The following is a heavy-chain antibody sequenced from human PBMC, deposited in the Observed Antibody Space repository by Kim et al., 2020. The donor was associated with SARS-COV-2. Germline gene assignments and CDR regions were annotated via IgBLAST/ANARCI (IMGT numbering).Heavy chain of an antibody. CDR2: IKEDGSEK. D-gene: IGHD3-16*01. J-gene: IGHJ4*02. V-gene: IGHV3-7*01. CDR3: TRGWGWAADH. Sequence: GGSLRLSCVASGFTFSRHWMRWARQAPGKGLEWVANIKEDGSEKYHLDSVKGRFTVSRDNVKNSVYLQMNSLRAEDTAVYYCTRGWGWAADHWGQGTLVTVSS. CDR1: GFTFSRHW.